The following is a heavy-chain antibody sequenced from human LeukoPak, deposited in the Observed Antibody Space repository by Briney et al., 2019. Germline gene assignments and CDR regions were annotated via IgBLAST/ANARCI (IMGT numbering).Heavy chain of an antibody. J-gene: IGHJ6*02. CDR2: IRTKIDGETT. CDR1: GFTFSSCG. V-gene: IGHV3-15*01. CDR3: TTERNWELLRPYGMDI. Sequence: GGSLRLSCAASGFTFSSCGMHWVRQAPGKGLEWVGRIRTKIDGETTDYGAPVKGRFTISRDDSKTTLYLQMNSLKTEDSAVYYCTTERNWELLRPYGMDIWGQGTTVTVSS. D-gene: IGHD1-26*01.